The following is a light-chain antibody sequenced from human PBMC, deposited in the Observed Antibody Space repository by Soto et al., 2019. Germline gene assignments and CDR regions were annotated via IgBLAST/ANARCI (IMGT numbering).Light chain of an antibody. CDR3: SSYTGSNTVI. J-gene: IGLJ2*01. V-gene: IGLV2-8*01. Sequence: QSALTQPPSASGSPGQSVTISCTGTSRDVGAYNYVSWYQQHPGKATKLIIYGVTKRPSGVPDRFFGSKSGSTASLTVYGLQTEDEDDYYCSSYTGSNTVIFGGGTKLTVL. CDR1: SRDVGAYNY. CDR2: GVT.